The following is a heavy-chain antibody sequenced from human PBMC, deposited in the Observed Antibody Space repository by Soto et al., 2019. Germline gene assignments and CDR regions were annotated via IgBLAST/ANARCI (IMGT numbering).Heavy chain of an antibody. V-gene: IGHV1-69*06. CDR1: GGTFSSYA. CDR3: ARDGSSGWYEWWFDP. D-gene: IGHD6-19*01. J-gene: IGHJ5*02. CDR2: IIPIFGTA. Sequence: QVQLVQSGAEVKKPGSSVKVSCKASGGTFSSYAISWVRQAPGQELEWMGGIIPIFGTANYAQKFQGRVKSTADKSTSTAYRELSSLRSEDTAVYYCARDGSSGWYEWWFDPWGQGTLVTVSS.